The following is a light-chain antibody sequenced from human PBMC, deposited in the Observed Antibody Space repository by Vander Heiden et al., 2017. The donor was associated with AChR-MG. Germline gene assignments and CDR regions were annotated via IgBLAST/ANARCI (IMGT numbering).Light chain of an antibody. V-gene: IGKV4-1*01. Sequence: DIVMTQSPDSLAVSLGERATINCKSSQSVLYSSNNKNYLAWYQQKPGQPTKLLIYWASTRESGVPDRFSSSGSGTDFTLTISSLQAEDVAVYYCQQYYSTPWTFGQGTKVEIK. CDR3: QQYYSTPWT. J-gene: IGKJ1*01. CDR2: WAS. CDR1: QSVLYSSNNKNY.